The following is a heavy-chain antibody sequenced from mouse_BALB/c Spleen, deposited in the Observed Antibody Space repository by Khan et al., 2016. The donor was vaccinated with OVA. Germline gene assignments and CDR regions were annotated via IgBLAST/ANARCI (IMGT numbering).Heavy chain of an antibody. CDR2: IYPGDGNT. D-gene: IGHD2-14*01. Sequence: QVQLQQSGAELVRPGSSVKISCKASDYAFSSYWMNWVKQRPGQGLEWIGQIYPGDGNTHYNGNFKGKATLTADKSYNTAYMQLSSLTSDDSAVYCCARLGYWLAYWGQGTLVTVSA. CDR1: DYAFSSYW. V-gene: IGHV1-80*01. J-gene: IGHJ3*01. CDR3: ARLGYWLAY.